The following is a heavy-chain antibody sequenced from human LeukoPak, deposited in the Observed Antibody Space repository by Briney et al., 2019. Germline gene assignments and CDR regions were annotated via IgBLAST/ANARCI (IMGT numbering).Heavy chain of an antibody. Sequence: GGSLRLSCAASGFTFSTYSMNWVRQAPGKGLEWVSYISSNINTIYYADSVKGRFTISRDNAKNSLYLQMNSLRAEDTAVYYCARESSGCFDYWGQGTLVTVSS. CDR3: ARESSGCFDY. CDR1: GFTFSTYS. J-gene: IGHJ4*02. V-gene: IGHV3-48*01. D-gene: IGHD6-19*01. CDR2: ISSNINTI.